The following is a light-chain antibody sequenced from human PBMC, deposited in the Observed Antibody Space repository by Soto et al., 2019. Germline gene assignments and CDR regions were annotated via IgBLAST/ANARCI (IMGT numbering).Light chain of an antibody. CDR3: QYYDSFRT. CDR1: QSVDSTY. Sequence: EIVLTQSPGTLSLSPGERATLSCRASQSVDSTYLTWYQQKPGQAPRLLIYGASGRATGIPDRFSGSGSGTDFTLTISRLEPEDFAVYFCQYYDSFRTFGQGTKVHIK. CDR2: GAS. J-gene: IGKJ1*01. V-gene: IGKV3-20*01.